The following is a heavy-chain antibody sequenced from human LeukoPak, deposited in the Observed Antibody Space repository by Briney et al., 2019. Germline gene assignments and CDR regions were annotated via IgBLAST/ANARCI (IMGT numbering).Heavy chain of an antibody. D-gene: IGHD2-8*01. CDR2: ISGSGGST. V-gene: IGHV3-23*01. Sequence: PGGSLRLSCAASGFTFSSYAMSWVRHAPGEGLGWVSAISGSGGSTYYADSVKGRFTISRDNSKNTLYLQMNSLRAEDTAVYYCAKYLGYCTNGVCYLDYWGQGTLVTVSS. J-gene: IGHJ4*02. CDR3: AKYLGYCTNGVCYLDY. CDR1: GFTFSSYA.